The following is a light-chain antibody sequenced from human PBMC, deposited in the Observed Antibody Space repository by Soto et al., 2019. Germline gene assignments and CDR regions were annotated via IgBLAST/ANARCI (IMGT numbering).Light chain of an antibody. CDR3: QQYCSSPPVLT. J-gene: IGKJ4*01. CDR2: GAS. CDR1: QSVSSSY. V-gene: IGKV3-20*01. Sequence: EIVLTQSPGTLSLSPGERATLSCRASQSVSSSYLAWYQQKPGQAPRLLIYGASSRATGIPDRFSGSGSGTDFTLTISRLEPEDFAVYYCQQYCSSPPVLTFGGGTKVEIK.